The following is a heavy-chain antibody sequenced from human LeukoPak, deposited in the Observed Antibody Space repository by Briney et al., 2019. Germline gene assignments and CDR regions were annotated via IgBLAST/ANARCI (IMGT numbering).Heavy chain of an antibody. D-gene: IGHD6-19*01. CDR3: ARDGNRGAVAGNFDY. V-gene: IGHV3-20*04. Sequence: PGGSLRLSCAASGFTFDDYGMSWVRQAPGKGLEWVSGINWNGGSTGYADSVKGRFTISRDNAKNSLYLQMNSLRAEDTALYYCARDGNRGAVAGNFDYWGQGTLVTVSS. J-gene: IGHJ4*02. CDR1: GFTFDDYG. CDR2: INWNGGST.